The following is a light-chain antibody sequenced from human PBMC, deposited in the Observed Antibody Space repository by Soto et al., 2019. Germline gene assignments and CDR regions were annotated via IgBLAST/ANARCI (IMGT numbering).Light chain of an antibody. J-gene: IGKJ1*01. V-gene: IGKV3-20*01. CDR3: QQYGTSSWT. CDR1: QSVNSDH. CDR2: GAS. Sequence: EVVLAQSPVTLSLSPGERATLSCRASQSVNSDHLAWYQQKPGQAPRLLMYGASSRATGIPDRFSGSGSGTDFTLTISRLEPEDFAVYYCQQYGTSSWTFGQGTRWIS.